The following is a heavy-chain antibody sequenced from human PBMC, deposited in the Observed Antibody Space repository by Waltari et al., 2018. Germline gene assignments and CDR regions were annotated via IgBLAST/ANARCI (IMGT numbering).Heavy chain of an antibody. CDR2: INAGNGNT. CDR3: AFNYYGSGSYYIEY. V-gene: IGHV1-3*01. J-gene: IGHJ4*02. D-gene: IGHD3-10*01. Sequence: QVQLVQSGAEVKKPGASVKVSCKASGYTFTSYAMHWVRQAPGQRLEWMGWINAGNGNTKYSQKFQGRVTITRDASASTAYMELSSLRSEDTAVYYCAFNYYGSGSYYIEYWGQGTLVTVSS. CDR1: GYTFTSYA.